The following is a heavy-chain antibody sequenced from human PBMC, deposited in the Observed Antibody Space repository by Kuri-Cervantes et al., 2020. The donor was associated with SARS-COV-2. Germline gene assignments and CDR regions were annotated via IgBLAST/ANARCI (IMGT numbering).Heavy chain of an antibody. CDR1: GFSLSTSGMR. Sequence: SGPTLVKPTQTLTLTCTFSGFSLSTSGMRVSWIRQPPGKALEWLARIDWDDDKYCSTSLKTRLTISKATSKNQMVLTMTNMDPVDTATYYCARTNVDTAMVTSYYYYYMDVWGKGTTVTVSS. D-gene: IGHD5-18*01. CDR3: ARTNVDTAMVTSYYYYYMDV. J-gene: IGHJ6*03. V-gene: IGHV2-70*04. CDR2: IDWDDDK.